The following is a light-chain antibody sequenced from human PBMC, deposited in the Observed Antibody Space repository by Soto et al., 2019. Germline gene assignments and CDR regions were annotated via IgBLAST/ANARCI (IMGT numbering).Light chain of an antibody. Sequence: QSALTQPASGSGSPGQSITISCTGTSSDVGGYNYVSWYQQHPGKAPKLMIYDVSNRPSGVSNRFSGSKSGNTASLTISGLQADVETDSYCRSYTSISTYVFGTGTIVTV. CDR3: RSYTSISTYV. J-gene: IGLJ1*01. CDR2: DVS. V-gene: IGLV2-14*01. CDR1: SSDVGGYNY.